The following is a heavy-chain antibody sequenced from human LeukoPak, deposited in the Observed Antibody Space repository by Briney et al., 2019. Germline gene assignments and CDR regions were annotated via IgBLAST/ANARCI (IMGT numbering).Heavy chain of an antibody. V-gene: IGHV3-74*01. CDR3: ARYSSSSGGAAYYLDY. J-gene: IGHJ4*01. CDR1: GFTLRNYW. D-gene: IGHD6-6*01. Sequence: GGSLRLSCTASGFTLRNYWMHWVRQVPGKRLVWVSRISGDGSVTNYADSVQGRFTISRDNAKNILYLQINSLRSEDTAVYYCARYSSSSGGAAYYLDYWGHGTLVTVSS. CDR2: ISGDGSVT.